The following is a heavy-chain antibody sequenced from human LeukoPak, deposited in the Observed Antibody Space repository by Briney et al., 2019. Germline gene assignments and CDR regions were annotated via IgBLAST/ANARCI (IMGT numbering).Heavy chain of an antibody. CDR3: ARPQSGLGWFDP. J-gene: IGHJ5*02. CDR1: GGSINTYY. CDR2: IYSTGIT. V-gene: IGHV4-4*07. Sequence: SETLSLTCTVSGGSINTYYWSWIRQPAGNGLDWIGRIYSTGITTYNPSLKGRVTMSVDTSKNQFSLKLSSVTAADTAVYYCARPQSGLGWFDPWGQGILVTVSS.